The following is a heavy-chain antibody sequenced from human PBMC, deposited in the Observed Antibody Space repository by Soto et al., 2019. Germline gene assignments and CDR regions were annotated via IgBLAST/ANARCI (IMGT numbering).Heavy chain of an antibody. CDR2: ISYDGSNK. J-gene: IGHJ3*02. D-gene: IGHD3-22*01. Sequence: QVQLVESGGGVVQPGRSLRLSCAASGFTFSSYGMHWVRQAPGKGLEWVAVISYDGSNKYYADSVKARFTVSTDNSKNTLYLQKNSLTAEDTAVYYCAKGTGGDSSGWEAFGIWGKGTMVTVSS. CDR3: AKGTGGDSSGWEAFGI. V-gene: IGHV3-30*18. CDR1: GFTFSSYG.